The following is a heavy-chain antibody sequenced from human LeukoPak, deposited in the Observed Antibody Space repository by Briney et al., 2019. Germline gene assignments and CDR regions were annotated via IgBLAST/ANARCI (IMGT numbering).Heavy chain of an antibody. Sequence: SVKVSCKASGGTFISYTITWVRQAPGQGLEWMGGIIPIFGSANYAQKFQGRVTITADESTTTAYMELSSLRSEDTAVYYCAIMVYPLFFDYWGQGTLVTVSS. V-gene: IGHV1-69*13. D-gene: IGHD2-8*01. J-gene: IGHJ4*02. CDR1: GGTFISYT. CDR3: AIMVYPLFFDY. CDR2: IIPIFGSA.